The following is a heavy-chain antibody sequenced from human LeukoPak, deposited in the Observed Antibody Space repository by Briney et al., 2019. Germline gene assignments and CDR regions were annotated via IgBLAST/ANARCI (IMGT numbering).Heavy chain of an antibody. D-gene: IGHD5-12*01. Sequence: GESLKISCKTSGYSFTTYWIGWVRQMPGKGLEWMGIIYPGDSDTRYSPSFQGQVTISADKSISTAYLQWSSLKASDTATYYCARGYSGYYFFYGMDVWGQGTTVTVSS. CDR1: GYSFTTYW. CDR3: ARGYSGYYFFYGMDV. CDR2: IYPGDSDT. V-gene: IGHV5-51*01. J-gene: IGHJ6*02.